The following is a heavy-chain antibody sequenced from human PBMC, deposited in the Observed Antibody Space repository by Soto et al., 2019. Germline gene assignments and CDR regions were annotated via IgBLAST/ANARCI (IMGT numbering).Heavy chain of an antibody. CDR2: IIPIFGTA. V-gene: IGHV1-69*13. J-gene: IGHJ6*02. CDR1: GGTFSSYA. D-gene: IGHD3-3*01. Sequence: SVKVSCKGSGGTFSSYAISWVRQAPGQGLEWMGGIIPIFGTANYAQKFQGRVTITADESTSTAYMELSSLRSEDTAVYYCARDLGSNYDFWSGPSPEGYYYGMDVWGQGTTVTVSS. CDR3: ARDLGSNYDFWSGPSPEGYYYGMDV.